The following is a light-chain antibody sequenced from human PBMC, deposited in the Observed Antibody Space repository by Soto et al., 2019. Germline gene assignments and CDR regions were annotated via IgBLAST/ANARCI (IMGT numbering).Light chain of an antibody. V-gene: IGKV1-39*01. Sequence: DIQMTQSPSSLSASVGDRVTITCRASQSITSYLDWYQQKPGKAPKLLIYAASSLQSGFLSRFSGSGSGTDFTLTISSLQPEDFATYYCQQSYSTPPTFGQGTKVDIK. CDR2: AAS. CDR1: QSITSY. CDR3: QQSYSTPPT. J-gene: IGKJ1*01.